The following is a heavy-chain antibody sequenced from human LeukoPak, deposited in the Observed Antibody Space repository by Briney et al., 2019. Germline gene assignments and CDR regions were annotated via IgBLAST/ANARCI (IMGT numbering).Heavy chain of an antibody. Sequence: PGGSLRLSCAASGFTFDDYAMHWVRQAPGKCLEWVSLISGDGGSTYYADSVKGRFTISRDNSINSLYLQMNSLRTEDTALYYFATDIWDAHYSYYMAVWGKGTTVTVFS. CDR3: ATDIWDAHYSYYMAV. V-gene: IGHV3-43*02. CDR2: ISGDGGST. J-gene: IGHJ6*03. CDR1: GFTFDDYA. D-gene: IGHD3-16*01.